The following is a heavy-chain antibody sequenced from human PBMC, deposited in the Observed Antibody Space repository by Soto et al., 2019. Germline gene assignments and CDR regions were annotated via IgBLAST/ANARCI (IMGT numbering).Heavy chain of an antibody. CDR2: VYYIGST. V-gene: IGHV4-61*08. Sequence: PSETLSLTRTVSGGPLSRGGYYWSWIRQHPGKGLEWIGFVYYIGSTNYNPSLKSRVTISVDTSKNQFSLKLSSVTAADTAVYYCAREGDSSGYYGYFDYWGQGTLVTVSS. D-gene: IGHD3-22*01. CDR1: GGPLSRGGYY. J-gene: IGHJ4*02. CDR3: AREGDSSGYYGYFDY.